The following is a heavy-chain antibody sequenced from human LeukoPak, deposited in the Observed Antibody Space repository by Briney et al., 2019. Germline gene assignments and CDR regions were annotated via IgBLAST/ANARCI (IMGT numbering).Heavy chain of an antibody. D-gene: IGHD1-26*01. CDR3: ARDLSGNYYAYFDY. CDR2: IRYDGSNK. CDR1: GFTFSSDG. V-gene: IGHV3-30*02. Sequence: HPGGSLRLSCAASGFTFSSDGMHWVRQAPGKGLEWVAFIRYDGSNKNYADSVKGRFTISRDNAKNSLYLQMSSLRAEDTAVYYCARDLSGNYYAYFDYWGQGTLVTVSS. J-gene: IGHJ4*02.